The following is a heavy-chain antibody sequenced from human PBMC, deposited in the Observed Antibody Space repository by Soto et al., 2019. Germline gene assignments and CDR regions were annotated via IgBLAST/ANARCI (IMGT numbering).Heavy chain of an antibody. CDR3: ARGEMATIFSTENYFDY. J-gene: IGHJ4*02. Sequence: ASVKVSCKASGYTFTSYYMHWVRQAPGQGLEWMGIINPSGGSTSYAQKFQGRVTMTRDTSTSTVYMELSSLRSEDTAVYYCARGEMATIFSTENYFDYWGQGTLVTVSS. CDR1: GYTFTSYY. V-gene: IGHV1-46*01. CDR2: INPSGGST. D-gene: IGHD5-12*01.